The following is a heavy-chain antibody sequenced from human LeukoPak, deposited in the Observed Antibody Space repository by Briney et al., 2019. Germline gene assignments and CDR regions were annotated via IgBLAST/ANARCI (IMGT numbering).Heavy chain of an antibody. J-gene: IGHJ6*02. CDR2: INPNSGGT. CDR3: ARQSYSSSWYRDYYYGMDV. V-gene: IGHV1-2*02. CDR1: GYTFTGYY. D-gene: IGHD6-13*01. Sequence: ASVKVSCKASGYTFTGYYMHWVRQAPGQGLEWMGWINPNSGGTNYAQKFQGRVTMTRDTSISTAYMELSRLRSDDTAVYYCARQSYSSSWYRDYYYGMDVWGQGTTVTVSS.